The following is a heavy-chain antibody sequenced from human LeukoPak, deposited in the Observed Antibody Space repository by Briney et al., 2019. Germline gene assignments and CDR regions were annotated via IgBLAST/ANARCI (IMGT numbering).Heavy chain of an antibody. D-gene: IGHD2-2*01. V-gene: IGHV3-33*01. CDR1: GFTFSSYG. CDR3: ARVWSGSRSSTSCYDY. J-gene: IGHJ4*02. CDR2: IWYDGSNK. Sequence: GGSLRLSCAASGFTFSSYGMPWVRQAPGKGLEWVAVIWYDGSNKYYADSVKGRFTISRDNSKNTLYLQMNSLRAEDTAVYYCARVWSGSRSSTSCYDYWGQGTLVTVSS.